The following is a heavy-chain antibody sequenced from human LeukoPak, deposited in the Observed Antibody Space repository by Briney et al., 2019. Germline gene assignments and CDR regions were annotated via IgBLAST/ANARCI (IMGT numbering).Heavy chain of an antibody. CDR3: AELGITMIGGV. D-gene: IGHD3-10*02. CDR2: ISSSGSTI. CDR1: GFTFISYS. J-gene: IGHJ6*04. V-gene: IGHV3-48*04. Sequence: SGGSLRLSCAASGFTFISYSMNWVRQAPGKGLEWVSYISSSGSTIYYADSVKGRFTISRDNAKNSLYLQMNSLRAEDTAVYYCAELGITMIGGVWGRGTTVTISS.